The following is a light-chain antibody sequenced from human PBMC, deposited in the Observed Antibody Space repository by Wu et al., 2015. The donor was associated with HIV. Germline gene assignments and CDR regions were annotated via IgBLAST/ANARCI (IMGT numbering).Light chain of an antibody. CDR1: QSVSGY. CDR2: DAS. CDR3: QQRSNWAPPLT. J-gene: IGKJ4*01. V-gene: IGKV3-11*01. Sequence: EIVLTQSPATMSLSPGERAILSCRASQSVSGYLAWYQQHPGQAPRLLIYDASKRATGVPARFSGSGSGTDSTLTFSSLEPEDFAVYYCQQRSNWAPPLTFGGGTKVEIK.